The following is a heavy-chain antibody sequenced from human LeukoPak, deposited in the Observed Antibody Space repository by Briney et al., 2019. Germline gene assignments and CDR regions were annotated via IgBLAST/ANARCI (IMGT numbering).Heavy chain of an antibody. V-gene: IGHV3-64D*06. J-gene: IGHJ4*02. CDR3: VKTVYGTMVRGVITSPFDY. Sequence: PGGSLRLSCSASGSTFSSYAMHWVRQAPGKGLEYVSAISSNGGSTYYADSVKGRFTISRDNSKNTLYLQMSSLRAEDTAVYYCVKTVYGTMVRGVITSPFDYWGQGTLVTVSS. CDR2: ISSNGGST. CDR1: GSTFSSYA. D-gene: IGHD3-10*01.